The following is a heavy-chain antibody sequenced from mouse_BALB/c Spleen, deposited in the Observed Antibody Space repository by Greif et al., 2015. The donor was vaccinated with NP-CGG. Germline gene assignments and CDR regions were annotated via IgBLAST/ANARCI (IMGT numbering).Heavy chain of an antibody. CDR2: IDPANGNT. CDR1: GFNIKDTY. CDR3: ARRYDCYYPFAY. V-gene: IGHV14-3*02. Sequence: EVQLQQSGAELVKPGASVKLSCTASGFNIKDTYMHWVKQRPEQGLEWIGRIDPANGNTKYDPKFQGKATITADTSSNTAYLQLSSLTSEDTVVYYCARRYDCYYPFAYWGQGTLVTVSA. J-gene: IGHJ3*01. D-gene: IGHD2-3*01.